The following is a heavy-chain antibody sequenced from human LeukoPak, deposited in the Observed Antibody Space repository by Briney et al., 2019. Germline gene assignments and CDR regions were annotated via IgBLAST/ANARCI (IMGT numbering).Heavy chain of an antibody. CDR2: INPSGGST. Sequence: VASVKVSCKASGYTFTSYYMHWVRQAPGQGLEWMGIINPSGGSTSYAQKFQGRVTMTEDTSTDTAYMELSSLRSEDTAVYYCATNYDSIFTNYWGQGTLVTVSS. CDR1: GYTFTSYY. CDR3: ATNYDSIFTNY. J-gene: IGHJ4*02. D-gene: IGHD3-22*01. V-gene: IGHV1-46*01.